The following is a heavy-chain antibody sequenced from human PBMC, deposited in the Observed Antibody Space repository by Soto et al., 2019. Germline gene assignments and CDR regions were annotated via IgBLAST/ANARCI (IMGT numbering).Heavy chain of an antibody. CDR3: ARGELWWDF. CDR1: GGSISSGTYY. CDR2: IYYNGNA. J-gene: IGHJ4*02. D-gene: IGHD3-10*01. Sequence: QVQLQESDPGLVKPSQTLSLTCTVSGGSISSGTYYWSWIRQHPGKGLEWIGFIYYNGNAFYNPSLKSRVAISLDTSKNQFSLKLSSLTAADTAVYFCARGELWWDFWGQGTLVTVSS. V-gene: IGHV4-31*03.